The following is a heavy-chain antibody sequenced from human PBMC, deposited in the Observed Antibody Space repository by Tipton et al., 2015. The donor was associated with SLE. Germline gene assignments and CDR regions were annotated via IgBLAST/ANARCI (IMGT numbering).Heavy chain of an antibody. CDR3: AREGLGYFDL. CDR1: GYSISSGYY. J-gene: IGHJ2*01. Sequence: LRLSCAVSGYSISSGYYWGWIRQPPGKGLEWIGTIYHSVSTYYNPSLKSRVTISVDTSKNQFSLKLSSVTAADTAAYYCAREGLGYFDLWGRGTLVTVSS. D-gene: IGHD3/OR15-3a*01. CDR2: IYHSVST. V-gene: IGHV4-38-2*02.